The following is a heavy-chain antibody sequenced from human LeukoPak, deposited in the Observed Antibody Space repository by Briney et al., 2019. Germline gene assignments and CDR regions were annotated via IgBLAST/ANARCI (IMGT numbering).Heavy chain of an antibody. CDR1: GFTFSNFA. V-gene: IGHV3-23*01. Sequence: GGSLRLSRAASGFTFSNFAMTWVRQAPGKGLEWVSVISTSGTYYAESVKGRFTISRDNSKNTLYLQMSSLRAEDTAVYYCAKNINHLEWGQGTLVTVSS. CDR2: ISTSGT. D-gene: IGHD1-14*01. J-gene: IGHJ4*02. CDR3: AKNINHLE.